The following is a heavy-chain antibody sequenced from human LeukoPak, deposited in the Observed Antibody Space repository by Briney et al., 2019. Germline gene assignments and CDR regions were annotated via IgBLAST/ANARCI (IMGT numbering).Heavy chain of an antibody. V-gene: IGHV3-21*06. CDR2: ISSNSRYI. CDR1: GFTFSTYS. D-gene: IGHD6-13*01. J-gene: IGHJ6*04. CDR3: SRVAEAAAFDS. Sequence: PGGSLRLSCAASGFTFSTYSMNWVRQAPGKGLEWVSSISSNSRYIYYADSMRGRFTISRDNAKNSLYLQMNSLKPEDTAVYYCSRVAEAAAFDSWGKGTTVIISS.